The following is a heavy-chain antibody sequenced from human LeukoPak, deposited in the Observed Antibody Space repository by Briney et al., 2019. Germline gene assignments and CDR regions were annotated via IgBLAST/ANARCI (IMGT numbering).Heavy chain of an antibody. CDR3: ARSEVQTYYDILTGYYPPYDAFDI. CDR1: GYTFTSYY. J-gene: IGHJ3*02. V-gene: IGHV1-46*01. Sequence: ASVKVSCKASGYTFTSYYMHWVRQAPGQGLEWMGIINPSGGSTSYAQKFQGRVTMTRDMSTSTVYMELSSLRSEDTAVYYCARSEVQTYYDILTGYYPPYDAFDIWGQGTMVTVSS. D-gene: IGHD3-9*01. CDR2: INPSGGST.